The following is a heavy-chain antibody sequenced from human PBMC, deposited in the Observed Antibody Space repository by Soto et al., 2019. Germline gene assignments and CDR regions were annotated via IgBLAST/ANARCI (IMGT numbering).Heavy chain of an antibody. D-gene: IGHD6-13*01. Sequence: GGSLRLSCAASGFTFSSYGMHWVRQAPGKGLEWVAVISYDGSNKYYADSVKGRFTISRDNSKNTLYLQMNSLRAEDTAVYYCAKDLGRIAAAGLDYWGQGTLVTVSS. CDR3: AKDLGRIAAAGLDY. V-gene: IGHV3-30*18. CDR2: ISYDGSNK. J-gene: IGHJ4*02. CDR1: GFTFSSYG.